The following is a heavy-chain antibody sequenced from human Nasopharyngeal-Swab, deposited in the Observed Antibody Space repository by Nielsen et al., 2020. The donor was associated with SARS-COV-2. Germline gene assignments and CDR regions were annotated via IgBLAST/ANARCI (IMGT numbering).Heavy chain of an antibody. CDR2: IKHIGST. CDR1: GWSSSGYY. Sequence: SEPLSLTFAVYGWSSSGYYWNWIRQLPGRGLEWIGEIKHIGSTNYNPSLKSRVTISIDTSKNQFSLKLSSVTAADTAVYYCARTGSDCSSTSCYLDFWGQGTLVTVSS. V-gene: IGHV4-34*01. J-gene: IGHJ4*02. D-gene: IGHD2-2*01. CDR3: ARTGSDCSSTSCYLDF.